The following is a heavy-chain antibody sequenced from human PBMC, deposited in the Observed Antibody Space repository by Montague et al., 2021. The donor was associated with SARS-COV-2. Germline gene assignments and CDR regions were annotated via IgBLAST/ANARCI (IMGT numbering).Heavy chain of an antibody. D-gene: IGHD3-3*01. CDR3: ARHSGDYTIFGVVIYYVDV. J-gene: IGHJ6*03. V-gene: IGHV4-39*01. CDR2: IYYSGST. Sequence: SETLSLTCTVSGGSISSSSHYWGWIRQPPGKGLEWIGSIYYSGSTYYNPSLKSRVTISADTSKNQFSLKLSSVTAADTAVFYCARHSGDYTIFGVVIYYVDVWGKGTTVTVSS. CDR1: GGSISSSSHY.